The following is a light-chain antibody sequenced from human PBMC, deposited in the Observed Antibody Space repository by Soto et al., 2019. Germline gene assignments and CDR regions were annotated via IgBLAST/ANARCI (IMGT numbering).Light chain of an antibody. J-gene: IGKJ4*01. Sequence: EIVLTQSPGTLSLSPGERATLSCRASQSVPKNFLAWYQQKPGQAPRLFIYGASSRAIGVPDRFSGSGSGTVFTLTISSLQPEDFAVYHCQQYASSPLTFGGGTKVEIK. V-gene: IGKV3-20*01. CDR1: QSVPKNF. CDR2: GAS. CDR3: QQYASSPLT.